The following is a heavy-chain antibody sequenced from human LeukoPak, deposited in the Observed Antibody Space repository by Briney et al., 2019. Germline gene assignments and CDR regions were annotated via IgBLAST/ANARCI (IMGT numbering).Heavy chain of an antibody. CDR3: ARLVGVRFYYDSSGSVDY. CDR1: GGSFSGYY. CDR2: INHSGST. J-gene: IGHJ4*02. Sequence: SETLSLTCAVYGGSFSGYYWSWIRQPPGKGLEWIGEINHSGSTNYNPSLKSRVTISVDTSKNQFSLKLSSVTAADTAVYYCARLVGVRFYYDSSGSVDYWGQGTLVTVSS. V-gene: IGHV4-34*01. D-gene: IGHD3-22*01.